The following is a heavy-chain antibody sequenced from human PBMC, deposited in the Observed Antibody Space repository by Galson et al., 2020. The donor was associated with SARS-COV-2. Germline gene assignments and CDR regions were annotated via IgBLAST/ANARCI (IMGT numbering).Heavy chain of an antibody. Sequence: GESLKISCAVSGFSIDEFGMSWVRQAPGKGLEWVSGINWNGGSTGYAGSVQGRFIISRDNAKNSLYLQMSSLRVEDTALYYCARDRPVAGLYYWGQGTPVTVSS. V-gene: IGHV3-20*04. CDR1: GFSIDEFG. CDR2: INWNGGST. J-gene: IGHJ4*02. CDR3: ARDRPVAGLYY. D-gene: IGHD6-19*01.